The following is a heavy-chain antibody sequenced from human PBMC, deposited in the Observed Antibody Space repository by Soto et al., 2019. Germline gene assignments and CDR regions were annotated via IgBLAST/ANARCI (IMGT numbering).Heavy chain of an antibody. CDR2: INAGNGNT. D-gene: IGHD6-13*01. Sequence: ASVKVSSKASGYTFTSYAMHWVRQAPGQRLEWMGWINAGNGNTKYSQKFQGRVTITRDTSASTAYMELSSLRSEDTAVYYCARELSSSWYLYYFDYWGQGTLVPVSS. CDR1: GYTFTSYA. V-gene: IGHV1-3*01. J-gene: IGHJ4*02. CDR3: ARELSSSWYLYYFDY.